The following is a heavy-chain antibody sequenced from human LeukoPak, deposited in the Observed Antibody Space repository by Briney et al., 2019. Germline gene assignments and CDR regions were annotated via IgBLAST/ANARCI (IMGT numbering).Heavy chain of an antibody. D-gene: IGHD6-13*01. CDR1: GFTFSSYA. CDR2: ISGSGDFA. Sequence: GGSLRLSCAASGFTFSSYAMSWVRLAPGKGLEWISSISGSGDFAFYADSVKGRFTISRDNSKNTLYLINGLRAEDTAVFFCAKAAIATSANWYYFGMDVWGQGTTVTVSS. V-gene: IGHV3-23*01. J-gene: IGHJ6*02. CDR3: AKAAIATSANWYYFGMDV.